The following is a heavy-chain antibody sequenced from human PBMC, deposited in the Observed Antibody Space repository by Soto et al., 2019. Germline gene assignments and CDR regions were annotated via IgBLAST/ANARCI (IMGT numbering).Heavy chain of an antibody. J-gene: IGHJ6*02. Sequence: SETLSLTCAVYGGSFSGYYWSWIRQPPGKGLEWIGEINHSGSTNYNPSLKSRVTISVDTSKNQFSLKLSSVTAADTAVYYCARVGARGSGRYYYYGMDVWGQGTTVTVSS. D-gene: IGHD3-10*01. CDR2: INHSGST. CDR3: ARVGARGSGRYYYYGMDV. CDR1: GGSFSGYY. V-gene: IGHV4-34*01.